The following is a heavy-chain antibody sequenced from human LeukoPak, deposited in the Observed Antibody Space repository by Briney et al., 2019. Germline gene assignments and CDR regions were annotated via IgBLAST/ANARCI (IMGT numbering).Heavy chain of an antibody. CDR2: IYSGGRT. J-gene: IGHJ4*02. D-gene: IGHD2-21*02. CDR3: ASSVVTGIYYFDY. V-gene: IGHV3-66*01. CDR1: GFTVSSNY. Sequence: GGSLRLSCAASGFTVSSNYMSWVHQAPGKGLEWVSVIYSGGRTYYADSVKGRFTISRDNSKNTLYLQMNSLRAEDTAVYYCASSVVTGIYYFDYWGQGTLVTVSS.